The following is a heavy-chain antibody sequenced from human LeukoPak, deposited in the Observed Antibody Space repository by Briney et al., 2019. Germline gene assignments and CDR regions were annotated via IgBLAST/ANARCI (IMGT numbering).Heavy chain of an antibody. CDR2: NHSGST. CDR3: ARAVGTSRNLFDY. V-gene: IGHV4-38-2*02. CDR1: GYSISSGFY. Sequence: PSETLSLTCTVSGYSISSGFYGGWIRQPPGKGLECIGSNHSGSTYYNPSLKSRVTISVDTSKNQFSLNLSSVTAADTAMYYCARAVGTSRNLFDYWGQGTLVTVSS. J-gene: IGHJ4*02. D-gene: IGHD4-23*01.